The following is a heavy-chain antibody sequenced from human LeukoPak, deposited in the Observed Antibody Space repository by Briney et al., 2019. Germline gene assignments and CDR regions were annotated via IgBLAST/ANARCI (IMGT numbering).Heavy chain of an antibody. J-gene: IGHJ4*02. CDR3: AKYYFDY. CDR1: GGSMSTYY. V-gene: IGHV4-4*07. CDR2: IYISGKT. Sequence: SETLSLTCIVSGGSGGSMSTYYWSWIRQPTGKGLEWIGRIYISGKTNYNPSLESRVTMSVDTSKNQFTLRLSSVTDADTAVYYCAKYYFDYWGQGTLVTVSS.